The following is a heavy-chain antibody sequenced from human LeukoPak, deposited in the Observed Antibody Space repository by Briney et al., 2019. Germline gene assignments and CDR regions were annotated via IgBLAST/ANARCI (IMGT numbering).Heavy chain of an antibody. J-gene: IGHJ4*02. V-gene: IGHV1-18*01. D-gene: IGHD3-22*01. CDR3: VRDRARIEVVTTTSNFFDS. CDR2: ISVSNGDT. CDR1: GFRFSTSA. Sequence: ASVKVSCKTSGFRFSTSAISWVRQVPGQGLEWMGWISVSNGDTNYAQNLQGRVTMTTDTSTSTAHLELRSLRSDDTAVYYCVRDRARIEVVTTTSNFFDSWGQGTLVTVSS.